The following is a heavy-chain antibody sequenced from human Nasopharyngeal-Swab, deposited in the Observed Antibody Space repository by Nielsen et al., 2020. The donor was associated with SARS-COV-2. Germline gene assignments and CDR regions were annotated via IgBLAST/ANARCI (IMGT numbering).Heavy chain of an antibody. CDR3: AKALGEYYFDY. J-gene: IGHJ4*02. CDR1: GFTFSRFW. CDR2: LKQDGSEE. D-gene: IGHD3-16*01. V-gene: IGHV3-7*01. Sequence: GESLKISCAASGFTFSRFWMTWVRQAPGKGLEWVAYLKQDGSEEYYADSVKGRFTISRDNSKNTLYLQMNSLRAEDTAVYYCAKALGEYYFDYWGQGTLVTVSS.